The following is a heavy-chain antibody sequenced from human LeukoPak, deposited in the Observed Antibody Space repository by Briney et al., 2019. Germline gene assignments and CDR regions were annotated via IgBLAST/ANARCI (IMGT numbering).Heavy chain of an antibody. D-gene: IGHD2-15*01. CDR2: ISHRGSP. J-gene: IGHJ5*02. V-gene: IGHV4-38-2*02. CDR3: ARDGGFYYTASPNSWFDP. CDR1: GYSISSDYC. Sequence: PSETLSLTCIVSGYSISSDYCWGWLRQAPGKGLEWIGSISHRGSPYYNPSLQSRVTMSADTPNNQFSLRLSSVTAADTAVYYCARDGGFYYTASPNSWFDPWGQGILVTVSS.